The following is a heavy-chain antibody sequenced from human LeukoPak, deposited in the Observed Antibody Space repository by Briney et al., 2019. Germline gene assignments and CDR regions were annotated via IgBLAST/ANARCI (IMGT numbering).Heavy chain of an antibody. V-gene: IGHV4-61*10. CDR3: ARHRRYSSSSDY. D-gene: IGHD6-6*01. CDR1: GGSISSGSYY. J-gene: IGHJ4*02. CDR2: INHSGST. Sequence: PSETLSLTCTVSGGSISSGSYYWSWIRQPAGKGLEWIGEINHSGSTNYNPSLKSRVTISVDTSKNQFSLKLSSVTAADTAVYYCARHRRYSSSSDYWGQGTLVTVSS.